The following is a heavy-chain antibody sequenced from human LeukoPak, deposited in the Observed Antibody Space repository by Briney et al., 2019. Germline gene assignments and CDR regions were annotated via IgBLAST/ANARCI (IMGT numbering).Heavy chain of an antibody. CDR2: ISSSSSTI. D-gene: IGHD2-21*02. CDR3: ARGRYCGGDCCLNWFDP. Sequence: GGSLRLSCAASGFTFSSYSMNWVRQAPGKGLEWVSYISSSSSTIYYADSVKGRFTISRDNAKNSLYLQMNSLRAEDTAMYYCARGRYCGGDCCLNWFDPWGQGTLVTVSS. J-gene: IGHJ5*02. CDR1: GFTFSSYS. V-gene: IGHV3-48*01.